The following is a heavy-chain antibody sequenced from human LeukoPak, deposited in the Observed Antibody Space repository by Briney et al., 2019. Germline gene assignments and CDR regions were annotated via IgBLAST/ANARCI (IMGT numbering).Heavy chain of an antibody. CDR3: ARAVGFYDSGNHYNPNWFDP. J-gene: IGHJ5*02. CDR1: GGSISSHY. D-gene: IGHD3-10*01. Sequence: PSETLSLNCTVSGGSISSHYWSWIRQPPGKGLEWIGYISSIGSTNYNPSLKSRVTISVDTSKNQFSLKLTSVTAADTAVYYCARAVGFYDSGNHYNPNWFDPWGQGTLVTVSS. V-gene: IGHV4-59*11. CDR2: ISSIGST.